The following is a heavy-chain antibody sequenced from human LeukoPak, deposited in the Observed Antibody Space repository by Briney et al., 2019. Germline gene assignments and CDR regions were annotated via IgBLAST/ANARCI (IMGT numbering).Heavy chain of an antibody. J-gene: IGHJ4*02. CDR1: GYSISSGYY. CDR3: AKSRFGSWPLAPNDY. V-gene: IGHV4-38-2*02. CDR2: IYHSGST. Sequence: SETLSLTCTVSGYSISSGYYWGWIRQPPGKGLEWIGSIYHSGSTYYNPSLKSRVTISVDTSKNQFSLKLSSVTAADTAVYYCAKSRFGSWPLAPNDYWGQGTLVTVSS. D-gene: IGHD3-10*01.